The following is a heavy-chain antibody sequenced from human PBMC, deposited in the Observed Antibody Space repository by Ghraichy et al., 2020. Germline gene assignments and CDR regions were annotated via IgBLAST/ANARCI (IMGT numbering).Heavy chain of an antibody. CDR1: GFTFSSYA. CDR2: ISSNGGST. D-gene: IGHD6-13*01. CDR3: ARAGSSSWSHSARFDP. V-gene: IGHV3-64*01. J-gene: IGHJ5*02. Sequence: GESLNISCAASGFTFSSYAMHWVRQAPGKGLEYVSAISSNGGSTYYANSVKGRFTISRDNSKNTLYLQMGSLRAEDMAVYYCARAGSSSWSHSARFDPWGQGTLVTVSS.